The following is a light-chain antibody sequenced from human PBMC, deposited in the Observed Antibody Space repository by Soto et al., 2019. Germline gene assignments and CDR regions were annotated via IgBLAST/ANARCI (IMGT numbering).Light chain of an antibody. CDR3: QHRSNWLGT. CDR2: DAS. CDR1: QSVGGF. Sequence: EIVLTQSPATLSLSPGERATLSCRASQSVGGFLAWYQQRSGQTPRLLIYDASKRAPGIPARFSGNGSGTDFTLTISSLEPEDFAVYYWQHRSNWLGTFGPGTKVDIK. J-gene: IGKJ3*01. V-gene: IGKV3-11*01.